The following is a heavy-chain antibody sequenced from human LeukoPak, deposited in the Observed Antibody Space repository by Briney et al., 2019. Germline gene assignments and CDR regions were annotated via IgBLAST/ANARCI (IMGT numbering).Heavy chain of an antibody. CDR3: ARVGGYDFWSGSPTYYFDY. CDR2: MNPNSGNT. D-gene: IGHD3-3*01. Sequence: ASVKVSCKASGYTFTSYDINWVRQATAQGLEWMGWMNPNSGNTGYAQKFQGRVTMTRNTSISTAYMELSSLRSEDTAVYYCARVGGYDFWSGSPTYYFDYWGQGTLVTVSS. CDR1: GYTFTSYD. J-gene: IGHJ4*02. V-gene: IGHV1-8*01.